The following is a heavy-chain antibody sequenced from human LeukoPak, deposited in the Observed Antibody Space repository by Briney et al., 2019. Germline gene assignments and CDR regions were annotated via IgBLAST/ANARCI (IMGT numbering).Heavy chain of an antibody. Sequence: PGGSLRLSCAASGFTFSSYSMNWVRQAPGKGLEWVSAISGSGGSTYYADSVKGRFTISRDNSKNTLYLQMNSLRAEDTAVYYCASNFFRRGGKIDYWGQGTLVTVSS. J-gene: IGHJ4*02. CDR1: GFTFSSYS. D-gene: IGHD4-23*01. V-gene: IGHV3-23*01. CDR3: ASNFFRRGGKIDY. CDR2: ISGSGGST.